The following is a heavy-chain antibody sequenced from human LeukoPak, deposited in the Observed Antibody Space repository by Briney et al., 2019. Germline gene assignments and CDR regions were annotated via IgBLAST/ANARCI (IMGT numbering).Heavy chain of an antibody. J-gene: IGHJ4*02. V-gene: IGHV3-7*01. CDR3: ARSYNNFDY. CDR2: IKQDGIKK. D-gene: IGHD1-1*01. CDR1: GFTFSNYW. Sequence: GGSLRLSCAASGFTFSNYWMTWVRQAPGKGLEWVANIKQDGIKKYYVDSVKGRFTISRDNAKNSLYLQMNSLRAEDTAVYYCARSYNNFDYWGKGILVTVSS.